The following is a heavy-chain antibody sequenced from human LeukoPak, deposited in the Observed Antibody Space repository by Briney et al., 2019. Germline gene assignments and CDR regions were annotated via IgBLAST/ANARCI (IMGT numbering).Heavy chain of an antibody. CDR3: ARCERGGSYDYYYYGMDV. Sequence: NPSETLSLTCTVSGYSISSGYYWGWIRQPPGKGLEWIGSIYHSGSTYYNPSLKSRVTISVDTSKNQFSLKLSSVTAADTAVYYCARCERGGSYDYYYYGMDVWGQGTTVTVSS. CDR1: GYSISSGYY. CDR2: IYHSGST. J-gene: IGHJ6*02. D-gene: IGHD1-26*01. V-gene: IGHV4-38-2*02.